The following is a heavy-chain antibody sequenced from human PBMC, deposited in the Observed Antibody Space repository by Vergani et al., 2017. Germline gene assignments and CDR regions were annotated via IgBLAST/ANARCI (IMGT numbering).Heavy chain of an antibody. CDR2: IYSGGST. CDR1: GFTVSSNY. Sequence: EVQLVESGGGLVQPGGSLRLSCAASGFTVSSNYMSWVRQAPGKGLEWVSVIYSGGSTYYADSVKGRFTISRDNSKNTLYLQMNSLRAEDTAVYYCARHEAITMVRGVPDPPTYPFDYWGQGTLVTVSS. V-gene: IGHV3-66*02. D-gene: IGHD3-10*01. J-gene: IGHJ4*02. CDR3: ARHEAITMVRGVPDPPTYPFDY.